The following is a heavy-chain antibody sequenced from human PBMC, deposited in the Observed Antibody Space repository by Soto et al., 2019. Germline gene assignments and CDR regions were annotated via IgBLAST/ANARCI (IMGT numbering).Heavy chain of an antibody. D-gene: IGHD6-6*01. J-gene: IGHJ1*01. V-gene: IGHV4-38-2*01. CDR1: GYSISSGHS. Sequence: PSETLSLTCAVSGYSISSGHSWAWLRHPTVKGLEWLGTIYHSGSPFHSTSLKSRVTISVDTSKNRFSLKLRSVTAADTAASYCAVGSCACGSSEREYFKPWGHGTLVTASS. CDR2: IYHSGSP. CDR3: AVGSCACGSSEREYFKP.